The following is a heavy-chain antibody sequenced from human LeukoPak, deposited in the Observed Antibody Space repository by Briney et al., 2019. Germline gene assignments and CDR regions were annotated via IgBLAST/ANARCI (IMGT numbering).Heavy chain of an antibody. Sequence: PGGSLRLSCVASGFTFGDYYMSWIRQAPGKGLEWVSYISSAAVTMYEADSVKGRFTISRDNAKNSLYLQMNSLKAEDTAVYYCAKTSGSGNYYYYYYGMDVWGQGTTVTVSS. J-gene: IGHJ6*02. V-gene: IGHV3-11*01. CDR2: ISSAAVTM. CDR1: GFTFGDYY. D-gene: IGHD3-10*01. CDR3: AKTSGSGNYYYYYYGMDV.